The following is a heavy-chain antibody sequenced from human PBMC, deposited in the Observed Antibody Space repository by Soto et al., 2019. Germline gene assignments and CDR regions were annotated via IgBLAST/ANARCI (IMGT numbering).Heavy chain of an antibody. CDR2: INHSGST. CDR1: GGSFSGYY. V-gene: IGHV4-34*01. Sequence: QVQLQQWGAGLLKPSETLSLTCGVYGGSFSGYYWSWIRQPPGKGLEWIGEINHSGSTKYNPSLRSRVTVSLASPEYQICTMLISVTAADTAVYYCARGGGAGIAIYDDYPRSYCYDGMDVWGQGTTVTVSS. D-gene: IGHD4-17*01. CDR3: ARGGGAGIAIYDDYPRSYCYDGMDV. J-gene: IGHJ6*02.